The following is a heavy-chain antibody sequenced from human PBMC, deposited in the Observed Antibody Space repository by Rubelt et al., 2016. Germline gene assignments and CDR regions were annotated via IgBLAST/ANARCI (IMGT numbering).Heavy chain of an antibody. J-gene: IGHJ5*02. D-gene: IGHD4-23*01. CDR3: ARHAGDGGNSEDWFDP. CDR2: IDPSDSYT. Sequence: EVLLVQSGAEVKKPRESLRISCKGSGYSFTSYWISWVRQMPGKGLEWMGRIDPSDSYTNYSPSFQGHVTIAADKSISTAYLQWSSLKASDTAMYYCARHAGDGGNSEDWFDPWGQGTLVTVSS. V-gene: IGHV5-10-1*01. CDR1: GYSFTSYW.